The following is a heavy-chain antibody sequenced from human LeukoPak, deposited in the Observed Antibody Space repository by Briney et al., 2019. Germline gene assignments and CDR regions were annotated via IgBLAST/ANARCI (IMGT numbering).Heavy chain of an antibody. CDR3: AKHMTATNTFIFYGLDV. CDR2: ISWSGGSA. V-gene: IGHV3-9*01. CDR1: GFTFKDYG. J-gene: IGHJ6*02. Sequence: GRSLRLSCAATGFTFKDYGMHWVRQPPGEGLEWVAGISWSGGSAEYADSVKGRFTISRDNAKNSLYLQLNSLIPEDTALYYCAKHMTATNTFIFYGLDVWGHGTTVTVSS. D-gene: IGHD2-8*01.